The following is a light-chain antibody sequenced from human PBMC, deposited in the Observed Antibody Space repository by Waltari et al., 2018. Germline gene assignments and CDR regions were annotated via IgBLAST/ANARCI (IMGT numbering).Light chain of an antibody. V-gene: IGLV2-14*03. CDR1: SSHVIPYNY. CDR3: SSYTASGTLV. J-gene: IGLJ2*01. CDR2: DVN. Sequence: QSSLTQPASVSESPGQSITTPCTATSSHVIPYNYASWYQQHPGTAPKLLIYDVNNRPSGGSDRFSGSKSGNAASLTISRLQAEDEADYYCSSYTASGTLVFGGGTRLTVL.